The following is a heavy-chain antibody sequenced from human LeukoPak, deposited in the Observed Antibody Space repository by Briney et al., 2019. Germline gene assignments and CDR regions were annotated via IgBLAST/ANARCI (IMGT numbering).Heavy chain of an antibody. CDR2: VKQDASTK. CDR3: ARDTDGSLDY. CDR1: GFTFSNSW. D-gene: IGHD1-26*01. V-gene: IGHV3-7*01. J-gene: IGHJ4*01. Sequence: PGGSLRLSCAASGFTFSNSWMAWVRQAPGQGLEWVANVKQDASTKHYADSLKGRFTISRDNPKNSLYLQMNSLRADDTAVYYCARDTDGSLDYWGHGILVTVAS.